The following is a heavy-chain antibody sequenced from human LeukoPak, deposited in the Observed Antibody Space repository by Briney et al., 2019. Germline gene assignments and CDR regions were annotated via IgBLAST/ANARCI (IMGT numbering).Heavy chain of an antibody. CDR2: IKEDGSAT. D-gene: IGHD5-18*01. J-gene: IGHJ4*02. V-gene: IGHV3-7*04. Sequence: PGGSLRLSCAASGFTFSTYWMTWVRQAPGKGTEWVANIKEDGSATYYVDSVKGRFTISRDNAKKSLYLQMHSLRAEDTAVYYCARYSPGYLAYDSWGQGTLVTVSS. CDR1: GFTFSTYW. CDR3: ARYSPGYLAYDS.